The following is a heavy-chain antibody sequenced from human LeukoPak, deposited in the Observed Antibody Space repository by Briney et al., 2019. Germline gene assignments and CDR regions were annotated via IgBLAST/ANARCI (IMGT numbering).Heavy chain of an antibody. CDR2: INPSGGST. CDR1: GYTFTSYY. CDR3: ARERDYGGKSPLFGY. D-gene: IGHD4-23*01. J-gene: IGHJ4*02. Sequence: EASVKVSCKASGYTFTSYYMHWVRQAPGQGLEWMVIINPSGGSTSYAQKFQGRVTMTRDTSTSTVYMELSSLRSEDTAVYYCARERDYGGKSPLFGYWGQGTLVTVSS. V-gene: IGHV1-46*01.